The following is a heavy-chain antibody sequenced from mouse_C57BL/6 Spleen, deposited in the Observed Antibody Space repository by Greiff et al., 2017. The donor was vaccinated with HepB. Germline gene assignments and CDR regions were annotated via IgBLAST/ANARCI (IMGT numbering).Heavy chain of an antibody. CDR2: IDPENGDT. D-gene: IGHD2-4*01. CDR3: TASAYDYDGTFVY. V-gene: IGHV14-4*01. Sequence: EVQLQQSGAELVRPGASVKLSCTASGFNIKDDYMHWVKQRPEQGLEWIGWIDPENGDTEYASKFQGKATITADTSSNTAYLQLSSLTSEDTAVYYGTASAYDYDGTFVYWGQGTLVTVSA. CDR1: GFNIKDDY. J-gene: IGHJ3*01.